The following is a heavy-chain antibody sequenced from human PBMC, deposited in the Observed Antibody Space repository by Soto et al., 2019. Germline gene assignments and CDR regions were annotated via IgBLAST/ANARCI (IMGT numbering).Heavy chain of an antibody. CDR3: AREDTYYYYGMDV. CDR1: GFTFSSYS. V-gene: IGHV3-21*01. Sequence: GGSLILSCAASGFTFSSYSMNWVRQAPGKGLEWVSSISSSSSYIYYADSVKGRFTISRDNAKNSLYLQMNSLRAEDTAVYYCAREDTYYYYGMDVWGQGTTVTVSS. CDR2: ISSSSSYI. J-gene: IGHJ6*02.